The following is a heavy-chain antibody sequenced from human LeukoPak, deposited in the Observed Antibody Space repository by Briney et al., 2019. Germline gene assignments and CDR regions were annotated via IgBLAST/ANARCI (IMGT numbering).Heavy chain of an antibody. CDR3: ASAQDYGDYDDAFDI. CDR1: GGTFSSYA. V-gene: IGHV1-69*05. J-gene: IGHJ3*02. Sequence: SVKVSCKGSGGTFSSYAISWVRQAPGQGLEWMGGIIPMLGTANYAQNFQGRVTITTDESTSTAYMELSSLRPEDTAVYYCASAQDYGDYDDAFDIWGQGTMVTVSS. CDR2: IIPMLGTA. D-gene: IGHD4-17*01.